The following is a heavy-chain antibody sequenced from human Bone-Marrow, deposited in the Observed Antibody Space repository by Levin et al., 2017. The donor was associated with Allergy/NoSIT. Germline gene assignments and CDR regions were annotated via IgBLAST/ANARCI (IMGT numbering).Heavy chain of an antibody. V-gene: IGHV4-31*11. Sequence: LRLSCAVSGGSMSSGVYYWSWIRQHPGTGLEWIGYIYYSGSAYYNPSLKSRVAISVDTSKNQFSLKLSSVTAADTAVYYCARDAKDIFQGGGGYYYYHMDVWGQGTTVTVSS. CDR3: ARDAKDIFQGGGGYYYYHMDV. CDR2: IYYSGSA. CDR1: GGSMSSGVYY. D-gene: IGHD2-15*01. J-gene: IGHJ6*02.